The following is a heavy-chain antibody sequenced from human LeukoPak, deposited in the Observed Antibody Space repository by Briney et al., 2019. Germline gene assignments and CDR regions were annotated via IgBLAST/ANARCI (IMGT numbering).Heavy chain of an antibody. V-gene: IGHV3-30*14. Sequence: PGGSLRLSCAASGFTFSTYDMHWVRQAPGKGLEWVAVISYDGSNKYYADSVKGRFTISRDNSKNTLYLQMNSLRAEDTAVYYCASPHPSRQLSIAAAPPTLVYGMDVWGQGTTVTVSS. CDR1: GFTFSTYD. CDR3: ASPHPSRQLSIAAAPPTLVYGMDV. D-gene: IGHD6-13*01. J-gene: IGHJ6*02. CDR2: ISYDGSNK.